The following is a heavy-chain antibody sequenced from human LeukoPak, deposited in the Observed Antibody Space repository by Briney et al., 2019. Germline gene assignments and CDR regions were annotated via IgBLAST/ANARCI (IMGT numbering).Heavy chain of an antibody. CDR2: INPNSGGT. Sequence: ASVKVSCKASGYTFTGYFMHWVGQAPGQGREWMGWINPNSGGTNYAQKFQGRVTMTRDTSISTAYMELSRLRSDDTAVYYCARGSGSYREGTFDYWGQGTLVTVSS. V-gene: IGHV1-2*02. J-gene: IGHJ4*02. CDR1: GYTFTGYF. D-gene: IGHD1-26*01. CDR3: ARGSGSYREGTFDY.